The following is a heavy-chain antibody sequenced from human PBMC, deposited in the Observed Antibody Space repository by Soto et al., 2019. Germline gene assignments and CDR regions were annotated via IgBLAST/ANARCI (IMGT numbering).Heavy chain of an antibody. CDR1: GYTFTSYD. CDR3: ASARTLGYCSGGSCYPFDY. D-gene: IGHD2-15*01. Sequence: ASVKVSCKASGYTFTSYDINWVRQATGQGLEWMGWMNPNSGNTGYAQKFQGRVTMTRNTSISTAYMELSSLGSEDTAVYYCASARTLGYCSGGSCYPFDYWGQGTLVTVSS. CDR2: MNPNSGNT. V-gene: IGHV1-8*01. J-gene: IGHJ4*02.